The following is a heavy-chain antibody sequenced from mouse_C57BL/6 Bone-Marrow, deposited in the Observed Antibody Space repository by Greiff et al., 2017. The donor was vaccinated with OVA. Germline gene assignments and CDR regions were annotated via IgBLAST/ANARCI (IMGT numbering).Heavy chain of an antibody. J-gene: IGHJ3*01. CDR3: ARPGSSYGAWFAY. CDR2: IYPGSGNT. V-gene: IGHV1-76*01. Sequence: VQLQQSGAELVRPGASVKLSCKASGYTFTDYYINWVKQRPGQGLEWLAMIYPGSGNTYYNEKFKGKATLTAEQSSSTAYMQLSSLTSDDSAVDFGARPGSSYGAWFAYWGQGTLVTVSA. CDR1: GYTFTDYY. D-gene: IGHD1-1*01.